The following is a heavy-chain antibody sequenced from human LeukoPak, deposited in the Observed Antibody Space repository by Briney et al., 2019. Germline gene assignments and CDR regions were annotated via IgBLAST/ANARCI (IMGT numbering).Heavy chain of an antibody. J-gene: IGHJ3*02. CDR3: ARDHGDYGGNSGRDDAFDI. D-gene: IGHD4-17*01. CDR1: GYTFTSYY. V-gene: IGHV1-46*01. Sequence: GASVKVSCKASGYTFTSYYMRWVRQAPGQGLEWMGIINPSGGSTSYAQKFQGRVTMTRDTSTSTVYMELSSLRSEDTAVYYCARDHGDYGGNSGRDDAFDIWGQGTMVTVSS. CDR2: INPSGGST.